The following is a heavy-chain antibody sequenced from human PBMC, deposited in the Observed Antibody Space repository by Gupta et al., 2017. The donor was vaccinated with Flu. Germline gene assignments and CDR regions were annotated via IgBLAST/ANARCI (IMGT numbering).Heavy chain of an antibody. V-gene: IGHV1-8*01. CDR1: GYTFSDYD. CDR2: INLNGLTT. CDR3: VRRYYDSRGDFHYYLDY. Sequence: QVQLVQSGADVRKPGASVKVSCKASGYTFSDYDITWVRQAPGQGLEWLGWINLNGLTTGYAPKFEGRLAMTSDTSISTAYMELSSLTLEDTADYYCVRRYYDSRGDFHYYLDYWGQGTRVTVS. D-gene: IGHD3-22*01. J-gene: IGHJ4*02.